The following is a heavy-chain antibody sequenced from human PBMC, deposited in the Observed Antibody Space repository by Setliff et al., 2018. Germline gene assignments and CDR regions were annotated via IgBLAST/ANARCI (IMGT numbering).Heavy chain of an antibody. Sequence: ASVKVSCKASGYIFTRYRITWVRQSPGQGLEWMGWISTRNDDTGYAQKFKGRVTITRDTSASTAYMELSSLRSEDTAVYYCARSDYYDSSGYYWPFDYWGQGTLVTVSS. CDR2: ISTRNDDT. D-gene: IGHD3-22*01. CDR1: GYIFTRYR. J-gene: IGHJ4*02. V-gene: IGHV1-18*01. CDR3: ARSDYYDSSGYYWPFDY.